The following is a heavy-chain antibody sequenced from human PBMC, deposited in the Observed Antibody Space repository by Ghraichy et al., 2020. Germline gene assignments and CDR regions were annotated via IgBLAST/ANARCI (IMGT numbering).Heavy chain of an antibody. Sequence: ASVKVSCKASGYTFTGYYMHWVRQAPGQGLEWMGWINPNSGGTNYAQKFQGWVTMTRDTSISTAYMELSRLRSDDTAVYYCARGPRYYGSGSYEIYSYWYFALWGRRSLVTVSS. CDR1: GYTFTGYY. D-gene: IGHD3-10*01. V-gene: IGHV1-2*04. CDR3: ARGPRYYGSGSYEIYSYWYFAL. CDR2: INPNSGGT. J-gene: IGHJ2*01.